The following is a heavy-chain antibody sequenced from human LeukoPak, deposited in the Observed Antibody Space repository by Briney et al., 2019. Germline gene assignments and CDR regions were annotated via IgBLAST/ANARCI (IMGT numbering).Heavy chain of an antibody. CDR3: CFGVLSSVFFDY. CDR1: GFTFSDYA. D-gene: IGHD3-3*01. J-gene: IGHJ4*02. CDR2: INVGGATA. Sequence: GGSLRLSCSASGFTFSDYALNWVRQAPGKGLVWVSTINVGGATAYHADSVKGRFTTSRDTSKNTLYLYMNSLRAEDTALYYCCFGVLSSVFFDYWGQGTPVTVSS. V-gene: IGHV3-23*01.